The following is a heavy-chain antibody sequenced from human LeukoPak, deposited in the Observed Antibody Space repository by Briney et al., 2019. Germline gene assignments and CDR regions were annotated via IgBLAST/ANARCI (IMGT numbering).Heavy chain of an antibody. V-gene: IGHV3-23*01. Sequence: GGSLRLSCAASGITFSTYVMGWVRQAPGKGLEWISTLSGTGGGTYYADSVKGRFTISRDNSKNTLYLQMNSLRAEDTAVYYCANWVAVAGFDYWGQGTLVTVSS. CDR2: LSGTGGGT. CDR1: GITFSTYV. D-gene: IGHD6-19*01. CDR3: ANWVAVAGFDY. J-gene: IGHJ4*02.